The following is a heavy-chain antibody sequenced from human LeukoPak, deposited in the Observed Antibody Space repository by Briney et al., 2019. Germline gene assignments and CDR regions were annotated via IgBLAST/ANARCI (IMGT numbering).Heavy chain of an antibody. CDR1: GFTFSSHD. D-gene: IGHD3-22*01. V-gene: IGHV3-13*01. J-gene: IGHJ5*02. CDR3: AKGSSGYFADL. CDR2: IGTGGDT. Sequence: GGSLRLSCAASGFTFSSHDMFWVRQATGKGLEWVSAIGTGGDTYYADSVKGRFTISRDNSKNTLFLQMNSLRAEDTALYYCAKGSSGYFADLWGQGTLVTVSS.